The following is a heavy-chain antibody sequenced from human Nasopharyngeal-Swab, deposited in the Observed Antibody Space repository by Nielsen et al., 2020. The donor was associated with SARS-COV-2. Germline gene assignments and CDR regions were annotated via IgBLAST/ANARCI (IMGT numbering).Heavy chain of an antibody. J-gene: IGHJ4*02. CDR3: AREFRRYSSSWPFDY. D-gene: IGHD6-13*01. Sequence: GESLKISCAASGFSFSTSWMNWARQAPGKGLEWVAVIWYDGSNKYYADSVKGRFTISRDNSKNTLYLQMNSLRAEDTAVYYCAREFRRYSSSWPFDYWGQGTLVTVSS. CDR2: IWYDGSNK. V-gene: IGHV3-33*08. CDR1: GFSFSTSW.